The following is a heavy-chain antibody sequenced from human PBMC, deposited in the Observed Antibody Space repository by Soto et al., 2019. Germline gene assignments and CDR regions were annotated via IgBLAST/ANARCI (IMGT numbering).Heavy chain of an antibody. CDR2: IYHSGST. V-gene: IGHV4-30-2*01. Sequence: QLQLQESGSGLVKPSQTLSLTCAVSGGSISSGGYSWSWIRQPPGKGLEWIGYIYHSGSTYYNPSLKSRVTISVDRSKNQFSLKLSSVTAADTAVYYCARSTTVVTPGYFQHWGQGTLVTVSS. CDR3: ARSTTVVTPGYFQH. J-gene: IGHJ1*01. CDR1: GGSISSGGYS. D-gene: IGHD4-17*01.